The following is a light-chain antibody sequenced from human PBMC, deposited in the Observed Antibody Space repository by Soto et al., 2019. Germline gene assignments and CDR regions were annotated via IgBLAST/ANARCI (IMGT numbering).Light chain of an antibody. CDR1: QSVSGN. CDR2: GAS. Sequence: EIVMTQSPATLSVSPGERATLSCRASQSVSGNLAWYQQKPGQAPRLLVHGASTRSAGIPARFSGSGSGTAFTLTISSLQSEEFAVYSCQQYNNWPPWTFGQGTKVEIK. CDR3: QQYNNWPPWT. J-gene: IGKJ1*01. V-gene: IGKV3-15*01.